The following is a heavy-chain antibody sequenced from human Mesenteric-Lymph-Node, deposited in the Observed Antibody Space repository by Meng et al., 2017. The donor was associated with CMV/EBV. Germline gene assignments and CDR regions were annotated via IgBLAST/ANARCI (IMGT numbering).Heavy chain of an antibody. CDR2: INHSGST. CDR1: GGAFGGYY. D-gene: IGHD4-23*01. V-gene: IGHV4-34*01. CDR3: ARHQRWLKSEGGFNY. J-gene: IGHJ4*02. Sequence: QGQLQQVGAGLLKPSEPLSLPCAVYGGAFGGYYCSWIRQPPGKGLEWIGEINHSGSTNYNPSLKSRVTISVDTSKNQFSLKLSSVTAADTAVYYCARHQRWLKSEGGFNYWGQGTLVTVSS.